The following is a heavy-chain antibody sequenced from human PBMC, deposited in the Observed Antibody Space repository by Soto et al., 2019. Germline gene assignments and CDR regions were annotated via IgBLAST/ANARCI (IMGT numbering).Heavy chain of an antibody. J-gene: IGHJ3*02. Sequence: QVQLQQWGAGLLKPSETLSLTCAVYGGSVSSGSYYWSWIRQPPGKGLEWIGEMSHSGGTHFNPSLKSRVTISVDTSKNQFSLKMSFVTAADTALYYCARVERGIATTVVEAFDIWGPGTMVSVSS. V-gene: IGHV4-34*01. CDR2: MSHSGGT. D-gene: IGHD1-1*01. CDR3: ARVERGIATTVVEAFDI. CDR1: GGSVSSGSYY.